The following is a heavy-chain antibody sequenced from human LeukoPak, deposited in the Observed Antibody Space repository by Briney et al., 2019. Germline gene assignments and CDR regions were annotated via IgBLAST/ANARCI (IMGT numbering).Heavy chain of an antibody. D-gene: IGHD6-13*01. CDR2: ISNSGSTI. CDR1: GFTFSDYY. CDR3: ARDIAAAGTGGDY. V-gene: IGHV3-11*01. Sequence: KPGGPLRLSCAASGFTFSDYYMSWIRQAPGKGLEWVSYISNSGSTIYYADSVKGRFTISRDNARNSLYLQMNSLRAEDTAVYYCARDIAAAGTGGDYWGQGTLVTVSS. J-gene: IGHJ4*02.